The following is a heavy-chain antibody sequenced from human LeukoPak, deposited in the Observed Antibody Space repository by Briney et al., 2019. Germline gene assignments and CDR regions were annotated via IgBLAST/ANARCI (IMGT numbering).Heavy chain of an antibody. D-gene: IGHD1-14*01. CDR1: GFTVINNY. CDR2: IYSGGST. CDR3: ARAPDYYYYGMDV. V-gene: IGHV3-66*01. J-gene: IGHJ6*02. Sequence: GGSLRLSCAASGFTVINNYMTWVRQAPGKGLQWVSVIYSGGSTLYADSVKGRFTISRDSSKNTLYLQMNSLRAEDTAVYYCARAPDYYYYGMDVWGQGTTVTVSS.